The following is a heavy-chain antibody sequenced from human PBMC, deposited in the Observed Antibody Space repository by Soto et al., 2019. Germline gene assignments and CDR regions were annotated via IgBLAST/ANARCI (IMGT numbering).Heavy chain of an antibody. CDR2: INAGNGNT. CDR3: AREGHYYDNSGYSDAFDI. V-gene: IGHV1-3*01. Sequence: ASVKVSCKASGYTFTSYAMHWVRQAPGQRLEWMGWINAGNGNTKYSQKFQGRVTITRDTSASTAYMELSSLRSEDTAVYYCAREGHYYDNSGYSDAFDIWGQGTMVTVSS. D-gene: IGHD3-22*01. CDR1: GYTFTSYA. J-gene: IGHJ3*02.